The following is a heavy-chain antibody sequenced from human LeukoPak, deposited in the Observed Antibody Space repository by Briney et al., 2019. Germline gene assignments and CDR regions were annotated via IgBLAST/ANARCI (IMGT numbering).Heavy chain of an antibody. J-gene: IGHJ4*02. CDR3: ASGYKAEDGKRYYYFDY. CDR1: GYTFTGYY. D-gene: IGHD3-9*01. CDR2: INPNSGGT. V-gene: IGHV1-2*02. Sequence: GASVKVSCKASGYTFTGYYMHWVRQALGQGLEWMGWINPNSGGTNYAQKFQGRVTMTRDTSISTAYMELSRLRSDDTAVYYCASGYKAEDGKRYYYFDYWGQGTLVTVSS.